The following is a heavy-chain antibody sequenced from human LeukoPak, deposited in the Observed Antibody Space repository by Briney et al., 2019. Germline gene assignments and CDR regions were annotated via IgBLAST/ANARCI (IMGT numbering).Heavy chain of an antibody. Sequence: GGSLRLSCAVSGFTFSNFWMSWVRQAPGRGLEWVANIHPEGNEKYHVESVKGRFTISRDNAKNLLFLQMNGLRVEDTAVHYCARGDDFSGDHWGQGTLVTVPS. CDR2: IHPEGNEK. CDR3: ARGDDFSGDH. J-gene: IGHJ4*02. V-gene: IGHV3-7*04. D-gene: IGHD1-1*01. CDR1: GFTFSNFW.